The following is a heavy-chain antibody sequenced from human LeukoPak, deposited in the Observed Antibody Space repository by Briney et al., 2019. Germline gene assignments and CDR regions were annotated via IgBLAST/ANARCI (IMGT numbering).Heavy chain of an antibody. V-gene: IGHV5-51*01. CDR2: IYPGDSDT. CDR1: GYSFTTYW. D-gene: IGHD6-19*01. CDR3: ARHRQWLGDAFDI. J-gene: IGHJ3*02. Sequence: GEPLKISCKGSGYSFTTYWIGWVREMPGKVMEWMGTIYPGDSDTRYSPSFQGQVTISADKSISTAYLQWSSLKASDTAMYYCARHRQWLGDAFDIWGQGTMVTVSS.